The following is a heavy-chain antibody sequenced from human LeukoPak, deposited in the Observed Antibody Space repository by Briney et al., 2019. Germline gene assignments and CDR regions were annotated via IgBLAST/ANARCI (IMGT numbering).Heavy chain of an antibody. CDR2: ISSSSSYI. CDR3: AKGTMVRGVTGNWFDP. V-gene: IGHV3-21*04. CDR1: GFTFSSYS. J-gene: IGHJ5*02. Sequence: GGSLRLSCAASGFTFSSYSMNWVRQAPGKGLEWVSSISSSSSYIYYADSVKGRFTISRDNSKNTLYLQMNSLRAEDTAVYYCAKGTMVRGVTGNWFDPWGQGTLVTVSS. D-gene: IGHD3-10*01.